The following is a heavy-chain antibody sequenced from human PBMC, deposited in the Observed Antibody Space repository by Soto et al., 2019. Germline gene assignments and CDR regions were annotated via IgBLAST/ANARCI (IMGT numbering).Heavy chain of an antibody. CDR2: ISGSGATT. V-gene: IGHV3-23*01. Sequence: GGSLRLSCAASGLTFSNYAMSWVRQAPGKGLEWVSSISGSGATTYHADSVKGRFTISRDNSKNTLYLQMNSLRAEDTAVYYCARDWSYALNYWGQGSLVTVSS. CDR3: ARDWSYALNY. J-gene: IGHJ4*02. CDR1: GLTFSNYA. D-gene: IGHD3-16*01.